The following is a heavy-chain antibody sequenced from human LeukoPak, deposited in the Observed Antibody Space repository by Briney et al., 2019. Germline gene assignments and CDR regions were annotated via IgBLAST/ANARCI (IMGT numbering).Heavy chain of an antibody. CDR2: ISSSGSTL. CDR1: GFTFRSYR. Sequence: GGSLRLSCAASGFTFRSYRLNWVRQAPGKGLEWVSYISSSGSTLYYADSVKGRFTISRDNAKNSLYLQMNSLRAEDTAVYYCARGRYSSSWYLDYWGQGTLVTVSS. V-gene: IGHV3-48*01. D-gene: IGHD6-13*01. CDR3: ARGRYSSSWYLDY. J-gene: IGHJ4*02.